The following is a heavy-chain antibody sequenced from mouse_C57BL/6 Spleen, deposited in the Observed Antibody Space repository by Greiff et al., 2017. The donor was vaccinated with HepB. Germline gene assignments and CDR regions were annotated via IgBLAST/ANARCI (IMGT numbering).Heavy chain of an antibody. CDR3: ARGAYYDYDDGSYYAMDY. J-gene: IGHJ4*01. V-gene: IGHV1-53*01. CDR1: GYTFTSYW. CDR2: INPSNGGT. D-gene: IGHD2-4*01. Sequence: VQLQQPGTELVKPGASVKLSCKASGYTFTSYWMHWVKQRPGQGLEWIGNINPSNGGTNYNEKFKSKATLTVDKSSSTAYMQLSRLTSEDSAVYYCARGAYYDYDDGSYYAMDYWGEGTSVTVSS.